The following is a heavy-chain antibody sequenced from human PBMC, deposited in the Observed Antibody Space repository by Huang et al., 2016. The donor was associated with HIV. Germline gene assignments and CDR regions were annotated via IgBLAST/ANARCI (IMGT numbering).Heavy chain of an antibody. CDR3: ASNYRTYYHHIGGHGGTSRFDP. D-gene: IGHD3-3*02. V-gene: IGHV4-30-4*08. CDR2: IYYSGSA. J-gene: IGHJ5*02. Sequence: QVQLQESGPGLVKPSQTLSLTCTVSSGSINSGGYFWGWVRQPPGKGLEWIGYIYYSGSAYYNPSLKSRLTMSIDTSKNQFSLKLTSVTAADTAVYYCASNYRTYYHHIGGHGGTSRFDPWGQGTLVTVSS. CDR1: SGSINSGGYF.